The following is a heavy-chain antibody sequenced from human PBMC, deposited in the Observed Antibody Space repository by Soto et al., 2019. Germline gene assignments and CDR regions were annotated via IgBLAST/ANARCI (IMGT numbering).Heavy chain of an antibody. CDR3: ARGSSSSFPSGGIFFDY. CDR2: INHSGST. Sequence: SETLSLTCAVYGGSFSGYYWSWIRQPPGKGLEWIGEINHSGSTNYNPSLKSRVTISVDTSKNQFSLKLSSVTAADTAVYYCARGSSSSFPSGGIFFDYWGQGTLVTVSS. D-gene: IGHD6-6*01. J-gene: IGHJ4*02. CDR1: GGSFSGYY. V-gene: IGHV4-34*01.